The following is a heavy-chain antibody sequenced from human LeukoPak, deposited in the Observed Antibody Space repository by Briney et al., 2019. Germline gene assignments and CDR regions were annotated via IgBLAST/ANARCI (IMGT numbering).Heavy chain of an antibody. D-gene: IGHD3-10*01. CDR2: IYTSGST. CDR3: ARVLVYYYGSGSYYGDAFDI. J-gene: IGHJ3*02. CDR1: GGSISSYY. Sequence: SSETLSLTCTVSGGSISSYYWSWIRQPAGKGLEWIGRIYTSGSTNYNPSLKSRVTMSVDTSKNQFSLKLSSVTAADTAVYYCARVLVYYYGSGSYYGDAFDIWGQGTMVTVSS. V-gene: IGHV4-4*07.